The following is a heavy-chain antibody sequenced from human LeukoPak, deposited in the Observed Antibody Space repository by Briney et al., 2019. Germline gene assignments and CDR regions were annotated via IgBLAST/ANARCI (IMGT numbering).Heavy chain of an antibody. CDR3: ARVTGALWEQQLVDY. Sequence: PGGSLRLSCAASGFTFSSYSMNWVRQAPGKGLEWVSSISSSSSYIYYADSVKGRFTISRDNAKNSLYLQMNSLRAEDTAVYYCARVTGALWEQQLVDYWGQGTLVTVSS. J-gene: IGHJ4*02. CDR2: ISSSSSYI. V-gene: IGHV3-21*01. D-gene: IGHD6-13*01. CDR1: GFTFSSYS.